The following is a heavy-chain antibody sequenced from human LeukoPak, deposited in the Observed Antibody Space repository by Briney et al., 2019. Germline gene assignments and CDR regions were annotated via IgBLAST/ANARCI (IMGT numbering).Heavy chain of an antibody. J-gene: IGHJ4*02. D-gene: IGHD6-13*01. CDR3: ARDRSSWSFAD. CDR2: IYYLAST. Sequence: SETLSLTCTVSGGSISTYYWSWIRHPPGKGLEWIGYIYYLASTNYNPSLKSRVTISVDTSKNQFSLKLNSVTVADTAVYYCARDRSSWSFADWGQGTLVTVSS. V-gene: IGHV4-59*01. CDR1: GGSISTYY.